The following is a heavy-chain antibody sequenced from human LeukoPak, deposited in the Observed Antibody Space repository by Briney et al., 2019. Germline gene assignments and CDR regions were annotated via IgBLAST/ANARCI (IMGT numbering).Heavy chain of an antibody. Sequence: GESLKISCKGSGYSFTSYWIGWVRQMPGKGLEWMGIIYPDDSDTKYSPSFQGQVTISADKSISTAYLQWSSLKASDTAMYYCARLAFCTNAVCFSNYYYSMDVWGRGTRSPSP. J-gene: IGHJ6*03. D-gene: IGHD2-8*01. CDR3: ARLAFCTNAVCFSNYYYSMDV. CDR2: IYPDDSDT. CDR1: GYSFTSYW. V-gene: IGHV5-51*01.